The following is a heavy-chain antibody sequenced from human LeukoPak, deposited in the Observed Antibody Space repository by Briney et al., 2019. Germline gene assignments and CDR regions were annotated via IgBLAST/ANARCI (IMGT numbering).Heavy chain of an antibody. Sequence: SETLSLTCTVSGGSISSYYWSWIRQPPGKGLEWIVYIYYSGSTNYNPSLKSRVTISVDTSKNQFSLKLSSVTAADTAVYYCAGQSPDYDFWRGYYTLEYFQHWGQGTLVTVSS. CDR1: GGSISSYY. J-gene: IGHJ1*01. V-gene: IGHV4-59*01. CDR2: IYYSGST. CDR3: AGQSPDYDFWRGYYTLEYFQH. D-gene: IGHD3-3*01.